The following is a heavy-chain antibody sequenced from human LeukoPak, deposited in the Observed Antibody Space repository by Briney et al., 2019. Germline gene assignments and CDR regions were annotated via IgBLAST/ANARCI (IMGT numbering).Heavy chain of an antibody. Sequence: SETLSLTCAVSGDSVSTSNYYWSWIRQPPGKGLEWIGYIYSSGSTNYSPSLKSRVTMSVDTSKYQFSLKLSSVTAADTAVYYCARGSGYSFAYYFDYWGQGTLVTVSS. CDR1: GDSVSTSNYY. D-gene: IGHD5-18*01. V-gene: IGHV4-61*01. CDR3: ARGSGYSFAYYFDY. J-gene: IGHJ4*02. CDR2: IYSSGST.